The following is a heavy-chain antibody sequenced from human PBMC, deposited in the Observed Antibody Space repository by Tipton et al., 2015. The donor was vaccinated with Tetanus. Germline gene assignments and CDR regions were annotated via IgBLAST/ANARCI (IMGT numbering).Heavy chain of an antibody. V-gene: IGHV4-4*07. J-gene: IGHJ4*02. Sequence: TLSLTCSVSGGSVNLYFWSWIRQPAGKGLEWIGRVYSSGSASYNPSLKSRCSMSIDTSTNHFSLKLTSVTAADTAVYYCARYYDSSGYYRRRYTSSFDYWGQGTLVTVSS. CDR2: VYSSGSA. CDR3: ARYYDSSGYYRRRYTSSFDY. CDR1: GGSVNLYF. D-gene: IGHD3-22*01.